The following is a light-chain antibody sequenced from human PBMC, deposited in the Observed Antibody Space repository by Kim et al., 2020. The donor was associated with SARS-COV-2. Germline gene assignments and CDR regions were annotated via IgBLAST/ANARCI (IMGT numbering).Light chain of an antibody. CDR2: LNSDGSH. V-gene: IGLV4-69*01. Sequence: SVKLTCTLSSGNSSYAIAWHQQQPEKGPRYLMKLNSDGSHSKGDGIPARFSGSSSGAERYLTISSLQSEDEADYYCQIWGTGIRVFGGGTQLTVL. CDR3: QIWGTGIRV. CDR1: SGNSSYA. J-gene: IGLJ3*02.